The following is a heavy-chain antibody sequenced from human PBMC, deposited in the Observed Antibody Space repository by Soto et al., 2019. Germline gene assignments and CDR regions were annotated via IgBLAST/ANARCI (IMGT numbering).Heavy chain of an antibody. CDR2: IRSKAYGGTT. CDR1: GFTFGDYA. CDR3: PRVGDTAMAYYYYGVDV. Sequence: GGSLRLSXTASGFTFGDYAMSWVRQAPGKGLEWVGFIRSKAYGGTTEYAASVKGRFTISRDDSKSIAYLQMNSLKTEDTAVYYCPRVGDTAMAYYYYGVDVWGQGTTVTVSS. J-gene: IGHJ6*02. D-gene: IGHD5-18*01. V-gene: IGHV3-49*04.